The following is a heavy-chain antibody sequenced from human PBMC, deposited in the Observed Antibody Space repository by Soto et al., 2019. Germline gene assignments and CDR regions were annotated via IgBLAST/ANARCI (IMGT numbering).Heavy chain of an antibody. CDR2: FNPESGAT. Sequence: ASVKVSCKASGYTFTDYYIHWVRQAPGQGLEWLGWFNPESGATRYAQRFQGRVTMTRGMSITTVYMELNNLSPDDTAVYYCGRGRSGQIVVFYWGQGAPVTVSS. V-gene: IGHV1-2*02. J-gene: IGHJ4*02. CDR3: GRGRSGQIVVFY. D-gene: IGHD1-26*01. CDR1: GYTFTDYY.